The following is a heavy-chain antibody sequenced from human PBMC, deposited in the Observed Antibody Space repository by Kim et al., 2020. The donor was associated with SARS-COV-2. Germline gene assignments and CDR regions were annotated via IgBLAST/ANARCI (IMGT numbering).Heavy chain of an antibody. J-gene: IGHJ6*02. CDR2: ISYDGSNK. D-gene: IGHD6-13*01. Sequence: GGSLRLSCAASGFTFSSYAMHWVRQAPGKGLEWVAVISYDGSNKYYADSVKGRFTISRDNSKNTLYLQMNSLRAEDTAVYYCAREPTIAAAGNDYYYYGMDVWGQGTTVTVSS. V-gene: IGHV3-30-3*01. CDR1: GFTFSSYA. CDR3: AREPTIAAAGNDYYYYGMDV.